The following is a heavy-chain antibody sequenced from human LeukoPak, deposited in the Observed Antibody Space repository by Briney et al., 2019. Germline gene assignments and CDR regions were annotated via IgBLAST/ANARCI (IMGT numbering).Heavy chain of an antibody. CDR2: IRYDGSNK. Sequence: GGSLRLSCAASGFTFSNYSMNWVRQAPGKGLEWVAFIRYDGSNKYYADSVKGRSTISRDNSKNTLYLQMNSLRAEDTAVYYCAKDRRDSGSRRYYFDYWGRGTLVTVSS. D-gene: IGHD1-26*01. V-gene: IGHV3-30*02. CDR1: GFTFSNYS. J-gene: IGHJ4*02. CDR3: AKDRRDSGSRRYYFDY.